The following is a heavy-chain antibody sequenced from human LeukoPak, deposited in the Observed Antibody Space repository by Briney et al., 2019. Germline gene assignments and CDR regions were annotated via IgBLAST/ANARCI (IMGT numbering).Heavy chain of an antibody. CDR2: MYYGGST. J-gene: IGHJ4*02. CDR3: ARAQGRDGYNERYYFDY. V-gene: IGHV4-59*01. CDR1: GCSINGYY. D-gene: IGHD5-24*01. Sequence: PSETLSLTCSVSGCSINGYYWSWIRQPPGRGLEWVGFMYYGGSTNYNPYPKSRVIISVDPAKNQFSLSLSSVAAADTAVYYCARAQGRDGYNERYYFDYWGQGSLVTVSS.